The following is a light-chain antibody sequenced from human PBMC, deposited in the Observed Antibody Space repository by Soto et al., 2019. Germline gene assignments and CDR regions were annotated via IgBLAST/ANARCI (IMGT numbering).Light chain of an antibody. V-gene: IGKV3-20*01. Sequence: EIVLTQFSGALSLSPGERVTLSCRASQTVSNTYLAWYQQKSGQAPKFLIYGASNRATGIPDRFGGSGSGTDFTLTISRLEPEDFAVYYCQQYGALPPTFGGGTKVEIK. CDR1: QTVSNTY. CDR3: QQYGALPPT. CDR2: GAS. J-gene: IGKJ4*01.